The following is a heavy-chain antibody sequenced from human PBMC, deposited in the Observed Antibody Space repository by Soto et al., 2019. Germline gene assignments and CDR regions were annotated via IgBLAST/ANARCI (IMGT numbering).Heavy chain of an antibody. CDR3: AGGHYCGGDCYRFDY. J-gene: IGHJ4*02. V-gene: IGHV3-53*02. CDR1: GFTVSSNY. CDR2: IYSGGST. Sequence: EVQLVETGGGLIQPGGSLRLSCAASGFTVSSNYMSWVRQAPGKGLEWVSVIYSGGSTYYADSVKGRFTISRDNSKNTLYLQMNSLRVEDTAVYYCAGGHYCGGDCYRFDYWGQGTLVTVSS. D-gene: IGHD2-21*02.